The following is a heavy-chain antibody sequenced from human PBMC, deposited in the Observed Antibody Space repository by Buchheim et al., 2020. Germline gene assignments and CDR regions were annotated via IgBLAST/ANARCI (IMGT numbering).Heavy chain of an antibody. D-gene: IGHD3-3*01. J-gene: IGHJ4*02. CDR3: WSGSDY. V-gene: IGHV3-30*03. CDR2: ISYDGSNK. Sequence: VQLVDSGGGLVQPGGSLRLSCVASEFTFSTYGMHWVRQAPGKGLEWVAVISYDGSNKYYADSVKGRFTISRDNSKHTLYLQMNSLRAEDTAVYYCWSGSDYWGQGTL. CDR1: EFTFSTYG.